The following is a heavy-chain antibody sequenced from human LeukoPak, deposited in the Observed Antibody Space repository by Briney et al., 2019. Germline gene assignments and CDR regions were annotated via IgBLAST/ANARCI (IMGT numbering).Heavy chain of an antibody. Sequence: GESLKISCKGSGYSFTSNWIGWVRQMPGKGLEWMGIIYPGDSDTRYNPSFQGQVTISADKSISTAYLQWSSLKASDTAMYYCARQRSLMGATIDYWGQGTLVTVSS. V-gene: IGHV5-51*01. J-gene: IGHJ4*02. D-gene: IGHD1-26*01. CDR2: IYPGDSDT. CDR1: GYSFTSNW. CDR3: ARQRSLMGATIDY.